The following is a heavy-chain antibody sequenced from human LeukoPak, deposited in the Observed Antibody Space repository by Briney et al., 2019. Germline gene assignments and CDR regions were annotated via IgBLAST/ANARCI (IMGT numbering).Heavy chain of an antibody. V-gene: IGHV1-69*13. CDR2: IIPIFGTA. CDR1: GGTFSSYA. J-gene: IGHJ3*02. CDR3: ASSNTAMDPFDI. D-gene: IGHD5-18*01. Sequence: SVKASCKASGGTFSSYAISWVRQAPGQGLEWMGGIIPIFGTANYAQKFQGRVTITADESTSTAYMELSSLRSEDTAVYYCASSNTAMDPFDIWGQGTMVTVSS.